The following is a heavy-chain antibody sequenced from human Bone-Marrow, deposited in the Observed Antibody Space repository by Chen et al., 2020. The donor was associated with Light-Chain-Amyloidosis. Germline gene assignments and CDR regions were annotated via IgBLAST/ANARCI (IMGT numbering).Heavy chain of an antibody. V-gene: IGHV5-51*01. D-gene: IGHD5-12*01. CDR2: IYPDDSDA. J-gene: IGHJ4*02. CDR3: ARRRDGYNFDY. Sequence: EVQLEQSRPEVKKPGESLTISCKGSGYTFPNYWIGWVRQMPGKGLEWMGVIYPDDSDARYSPSFEGQVTISADKSITTAYLQWRSLKASDTAMYYCARRRDGYNFDYWGQGTLVTVSS. CDR1: GYTFPNYW.